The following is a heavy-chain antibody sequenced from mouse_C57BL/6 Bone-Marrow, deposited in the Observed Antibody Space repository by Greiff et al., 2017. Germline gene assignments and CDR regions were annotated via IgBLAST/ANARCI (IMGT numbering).Heavy chain of an antibody. CDR1: GFNIKNTY. Sequence: VQLKESVAELVRPGASVKLSCTASGFNIKNTYMHWVKQRPEQGLEWNGRIDPANGNTKYAPKFPGKATITADTSSNTAYLQLSSLTSEDTAIYYCARALYYYGSSSYYAMDYWGQGTSVTVSS. V-gene: IGHV14-3*01. J-gene: IGHJ4*01. CDR3: ARALYYYGSSSYYAMDY. D-gene: IGHD1-1*01. CDR2: IDPANGNT.